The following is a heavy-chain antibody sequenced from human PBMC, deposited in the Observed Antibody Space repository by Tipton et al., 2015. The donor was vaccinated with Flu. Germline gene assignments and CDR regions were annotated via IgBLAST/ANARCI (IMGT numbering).Heavy chain of an antibody. CDR3: ARVGAVTMVRGLAFDAFDI. D-gene: IGHD3-10*01. CDR1: GGSIRSNNYN. CDR2: IYHSGST. J-gene: IGHJ3*02. V-gene: IGHV4-39*07. Sequence: TLSLTCTVSGGSIRSNNYNWGWIRQPPGKGLEWIGNIYHSGSTNYNPSLKSRVTISLDKSKNQFSLNLSSVTAADTAVYYCARVGAVTMVRGLAFDAFDIWGLGTMVAVSS.